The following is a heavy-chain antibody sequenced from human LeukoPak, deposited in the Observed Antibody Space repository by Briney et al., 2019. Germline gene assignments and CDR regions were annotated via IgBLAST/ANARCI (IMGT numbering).Heavy chain of an antibody. CDR1: GFSFSNFG. D-gene: IGHD3-3*01. CDR3: AKDWRMFTIFGVLDP. Sequence: HAGGSLRLSCAASGFSFSNFGMHWVRQAPGKGLEWVAVISYDGSDKYYADSVKGRFTISRDNSKNTLYLQMNSLRAEDTAVYYCAKDWRMFTIFGVLDPWGQGTLVTVSS. V-gene: IGHV3-30*18. J-gene: IGHJ5*02. CDR2: ISYDGSDK.